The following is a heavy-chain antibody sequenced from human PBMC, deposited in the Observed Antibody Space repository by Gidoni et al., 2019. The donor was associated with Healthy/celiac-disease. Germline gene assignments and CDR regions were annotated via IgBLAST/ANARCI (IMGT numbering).Heavy chain of an antibody. J-gene: IGHJ5*02. Sequence: QVQLQESGPGLVKPSETLSLTCTVSGGSLSSSYWSWIRQPPGKGLEWIGYIYYSGSTNYNPSLKSRVTISVDTSKNQFSLKLSAVTAADTAVYYCARQHGSGSYYYGGNWFDPWGQGTLVTVSS. V-gene: IGHV4-59*08. D-gene: IGHD3-10*01. CDR3: ARQHGSGSYYYGGNWFDP. CDR2: IYYSGST. CDR1: GGSLSSSY.